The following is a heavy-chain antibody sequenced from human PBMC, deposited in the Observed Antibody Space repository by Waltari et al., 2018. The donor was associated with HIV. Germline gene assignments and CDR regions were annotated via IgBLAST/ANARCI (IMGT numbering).Heavy chain of an antibody. V-gene: IGHV3-23*01. Sequence: EVQLLEFGGGLVQPGGSLRLSCTASGFTFSSYSMSWVRQAPGTGLEWVSTIRGSGDTFYADSVKGRFTISRDNTENTLYLQMNSLRAEDTAVYYCAKVPTYLNLLTGYSLDYWGQGTLVTVSS. CDR2: IRGSGDT. CDR3: AKVPTYLNLLTGYSLDY. CDR1: GFTFSSYS. J-gene: IGHJ4*02. D-gene: IGHD3-9*01.